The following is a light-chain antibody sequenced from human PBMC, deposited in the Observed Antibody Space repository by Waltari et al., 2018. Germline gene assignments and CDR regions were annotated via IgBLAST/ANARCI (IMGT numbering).Light chain of an antibody. CDR2: EVS. J-gene: IGLJ2*01. CDR3: SSYASTNSVI. Sequence: SALTQPASVSGSPGQSITISCTGTSSDVGGYNYVSWYQQHPGKAPKLMISEVSDRPSGVSNRFSGSKSGNTASLTISGLQSEDEADYYCSSYASTNSVIFGGGTKLTVL. V-gene: IGLV2-14*01. CDR1: SSDVGGYNY.